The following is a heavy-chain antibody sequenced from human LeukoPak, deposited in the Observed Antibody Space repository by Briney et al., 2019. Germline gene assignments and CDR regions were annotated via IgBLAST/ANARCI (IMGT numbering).Heavy chain of an antibody. Sequence: SETLSLTCAVYGGSFSGYYWSCIRQPPGKGLEWIGEINHSGSTNYNPSLKSRVTISVDTSKNQFSLKLSSVTAADTAVYYCASFSGPLSSYYFGYWGQGTLVTVSS. CDR1: GGSFSGYY. CDR3: ASFSGPLSSYYFGY. J-gene: IGHJ4*02. CDR2: INHSGST. V-gene: IGHV4-34*01. D-gene: IGHD1-14*01.